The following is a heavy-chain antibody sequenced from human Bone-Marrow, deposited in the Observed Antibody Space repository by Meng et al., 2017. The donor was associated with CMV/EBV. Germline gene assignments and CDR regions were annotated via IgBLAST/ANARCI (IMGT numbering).Heavy chain of an antibody. J-gene: IGHJ6*02. D-gene: IGHD1-26*01. Sequence: GESLKISCAASGFTFSSYEMNWVRQAPGKGLEWVSYISSSGSTIYYADSVKGRFTISRDNAKNSLYLQMNSLRAEDTAVYYCARRGALRDYYYGMDGWGQGTPVTVSS. CDR1: GFTFSSYE. CDR2: ISSSGSTI. CDR3: ARRGALRDYYYGMDG. V-gene: IGHV3-48*03.